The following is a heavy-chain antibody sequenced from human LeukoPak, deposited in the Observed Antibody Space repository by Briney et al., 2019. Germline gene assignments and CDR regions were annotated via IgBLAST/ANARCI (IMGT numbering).Heavy chain of an antibody. CDR3: ARDFFPIADSTWYEIGY. V-gene: IGHV3-30-3*01. Sequence: GRSLRLSCAASGFTFNEYAMHWVRQTPGKGLGWVALISYDGYDKSYADSVRGRFTISRDNSKNTLNLQMDSLRSEDTAVYYCARDFFPIADSTWYEIGYWGQGTLVTVSS. CDR2: ISYDGYDK. CDR1: GFTFNEYA. D-gene: IGHD2-21*01. J-gene: IGHJ4*02.